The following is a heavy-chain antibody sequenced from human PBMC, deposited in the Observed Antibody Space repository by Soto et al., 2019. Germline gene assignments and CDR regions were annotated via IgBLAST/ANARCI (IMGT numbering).Heavy chain of an antibody. V-gene: IGHV4-59*01. D-gene: IGHD3-10*01. J-gene: IGHJ6*03. CDR2: IYYSGST. CDR1: GGSISSYY. CDR3: ASRGSRYYYGSGSYYDMDV. Sequence: SETLSLTCTVSGGSISSYYWSWIRQPPGKGLEWIGYIYYSGSTNYNPSLKSRVTISVDTSKNQFSLKLSSVTAADTAVYYCASRGSRYYYGSGSYYDMDVWGKGTTVTVSS.